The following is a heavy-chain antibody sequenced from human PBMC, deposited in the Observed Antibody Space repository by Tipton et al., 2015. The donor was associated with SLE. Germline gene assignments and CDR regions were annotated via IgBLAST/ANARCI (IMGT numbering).Heavy chain of an antibody. Sequence: TLSLTCTVSVGPLTRGRYYWSWIRQPAGKGLEWIGHIYTTGSTNYSPSLKSRVTISFDTSETQFSLKLASVTIADTAVYYCARLHGYSYGLNWFDPWGQGTLVTVSS. V-gene: IGHV4-61*09. CDR3: ARLHGYSYGLNWFDP. J-gene: IGHJ5*02. CDR1: VGPLTRGRYY. D-gene: IGHD5-18*01. CDR2: IYTTGST.